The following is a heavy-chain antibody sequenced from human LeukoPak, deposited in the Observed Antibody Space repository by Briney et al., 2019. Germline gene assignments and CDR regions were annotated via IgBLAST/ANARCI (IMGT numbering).Heavy chain of an antibody. D-gene: IGHD3-16*02. CDR1: GGSISSGSYY. CDR2: IYTSGST. CDR3: AREFDYVWGSYRYFDY. J-gene: IGHJ4*02. V-gene: IGHV4-61*02. Sequence: SETLSLTCTVSGGSISSGSYYWSWIRQPAGKGLEWIGRIYTSGSTNYNPSLKSRVTISLDTSKNQSSLKLSSVTATDTAVYYCAREFDYVWGSYRYFDYWGQGTLVTVSS.